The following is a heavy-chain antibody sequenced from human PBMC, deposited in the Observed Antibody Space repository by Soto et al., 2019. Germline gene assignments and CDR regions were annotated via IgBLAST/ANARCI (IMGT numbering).Heavy chain of an antibody. CDR2: IKTKPNSYAT. Sequence: EVQLVESGGGLVQPGGSLKLSCAASGFSFSGSAMHWVRQASGKGLEWVGRIKTKPNSYATAYGVSVKGRFTIFRDDSENTAYLQMNSLNTEDTAVYYCTRRIESITATGGYFDLWGRGTLVTVSS. D-gene: IGHD1-20*01. V-gene: IGHV3-73*02. CDR3: TRRIESITATGGYFDL. J-gene: IGHJ2*01. CDR1: GFSFSGSA.